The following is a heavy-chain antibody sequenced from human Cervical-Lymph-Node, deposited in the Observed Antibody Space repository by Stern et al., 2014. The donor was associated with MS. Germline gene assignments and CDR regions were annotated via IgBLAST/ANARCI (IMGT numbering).Heavy chain of an antibody. CDR3: ANRDMGYVYGRHDY. V-gene: IGHV1-69*01. D-gene: IGHD2-8*01. Sequence: QVQLMQSGAEVKRPGSSVKVSCKASGGTFNNHVISWVRQARGQGLEWMGGIIPNLGTTNYARQFQARGTINSVESTSTDHMVLSSLNYEDTAIYYCANRDMGYVYGRHDYWGQGTLVTVS. CDR1: GGTFNNHV. J-gene: IGHJ4*02. CDR2: IIPNLGTT.